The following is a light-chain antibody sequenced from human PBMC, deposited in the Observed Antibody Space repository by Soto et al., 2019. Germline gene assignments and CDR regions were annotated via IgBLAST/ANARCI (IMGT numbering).Light chain of an antibody. CDR3: QQRYRWPIT. V-gene: IGKV3-11*01. Sequence: EVVLTQSPVTLSLSPGESATLSCRASQSFRGLLAWYQQKPGQAPRLLIYDAYNRATGIPPRFSGSGSGTDFTLTISSLQPEDFAVYYCQQRYRWPITFGQGTRVEIK. CDR1: QSFRGL. CDR2: DAY. J-gene: IGKJ5*01.